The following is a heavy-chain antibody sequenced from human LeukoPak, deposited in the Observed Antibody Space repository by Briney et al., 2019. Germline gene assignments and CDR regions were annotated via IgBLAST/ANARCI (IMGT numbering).Heavy chain of an antibody. CDR2: ISSSGGYI. CDR1: GFTFSSFG. CDR3: AREGAWYVSGSYSGYFYGMDV. V-gene: IGHV3-21*01. Sequence: GGSPRLSCAASGFTFSSFGMNWVRQAPGKGLDWVSSISSSGGYIYYADSVKGRFTISRDNAKNSLYLQMNSLRAEDTAVCYCAREGAWYVSGSYSGYFYGMDVWGQGTTVTVSS. J-gene: IGHJ6*02. D-gene: IGHD3-10*01.